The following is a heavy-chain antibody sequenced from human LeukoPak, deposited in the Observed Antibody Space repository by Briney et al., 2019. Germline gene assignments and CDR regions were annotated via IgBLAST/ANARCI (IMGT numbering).Heavy chain of an antibody. D-gene: IGHD3-3*01. CDR1: GFTFSSHA. J-gene: IGHJ3*02. CDR3: AKDTGSPADAITMEDNAFDI. V-gene: IGHV3-9*01. CDR2: ISWSSGII. Sequence: PGGSLRLSCSASGFTFSSHAMCWVRHAPGKGLGWVSGISWSSGIIGYADSVKDRFTISRDNAKNSLDLQMESLRAEDTAVYYCAKDTGSPADAITMEDNAFDIWGQGTMVTVSS.